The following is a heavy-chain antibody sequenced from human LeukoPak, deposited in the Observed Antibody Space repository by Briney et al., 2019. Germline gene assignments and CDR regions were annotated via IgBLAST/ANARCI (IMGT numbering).Heavy chain of an antibody. CDR2: ISSSSSYI. Sequence: GGSLRLSCAASGFTFSSYNMNWVRQPPGKGLEWVSSISSSSSYIYYADSVKGRFTISRDNANNSLYLQMNSLRAEDTAVYYCARGESYYPYRGDTYYFDYWGQGTLVTVSS. V-gene: IGHV3-21*01. D-gene: IGHD1-26*01. CDR1: GFTFSSYN. J-gene: IGHJ4*02. CDR3: ARGESYYPYRGDTYYFDY.